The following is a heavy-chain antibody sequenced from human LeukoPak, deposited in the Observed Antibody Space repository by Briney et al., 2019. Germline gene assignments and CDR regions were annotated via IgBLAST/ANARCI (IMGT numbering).Heavy chain of an antibody. D-gene: IGHD3-10*01. V-gene: IGHV3-53*01. CDR1: GASISNRTW. J-gene: IGHJ4*02. CDR3: ASFGPFDY. CDR2: IYSGGST. Sequence: ETLSLTCAVSGASISNRTWWSWVRQAPGKGLEWVSVIYSGGSTYYADSVKGRFTISGDNSKNTLYLQMNSLRAEDTAVYYCASFGPFDYWGQGTLVTVSS.